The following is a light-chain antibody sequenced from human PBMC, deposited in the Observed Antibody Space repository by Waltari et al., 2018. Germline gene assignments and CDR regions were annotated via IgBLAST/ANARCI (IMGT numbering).Light chain of an antibody. J-gene: IGKJ1*01. Sequence: IQLTQSPSSLSASVGDTVTITCRASQGISTYLAWLQQKPGRAPKVLIFEAYTLQSGVPSRFSGRGSGIDFTLTISSLQPEDVATYYCLQFHDYPWTFGQGTKVEIK. CDR2: EAY. CDR1: QGISTY. V-gene: IGKV1-9*01. CDR3: LQFHDYPWT.